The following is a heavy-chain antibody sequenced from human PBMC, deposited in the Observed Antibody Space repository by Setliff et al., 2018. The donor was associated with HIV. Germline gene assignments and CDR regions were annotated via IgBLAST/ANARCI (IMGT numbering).Heavy chain of an antibody. V-gene: IGHV3-23*01. CDR2: MGGSSGDT. D-gene: IGHD3-22*01. CDR1: GFTFNTYA. J-gene: IGHJ4*02. CDR3: AGAGRDSEGNYNMDY. Sequence: GGSLRLSCAASGFTFNTYAMSWVRQAPGKGLEWVSSMGGSSGDTYYADSVKGRFTISRDNTKNTLSLQMNSLGAEDTAVYYCAGAGRDSEGNYNMDYWGQGTLVTVSS.